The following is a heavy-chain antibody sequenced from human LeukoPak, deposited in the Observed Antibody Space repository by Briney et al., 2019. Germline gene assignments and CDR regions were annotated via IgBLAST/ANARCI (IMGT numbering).Heavy chain of an antibody. V-gene: IGHV3-21*01. CDR3: AREYYYDSSGYHEDYFDY. CDR1: GFTFSSYW. Sequence: GGSLRLSCAASGFTFSSYWMSWVRQAPGKGLEWVSSISSSSSYIYYADSVKGRFTISRDNAKNSLYLQMNSLRAEDTAVYYCAREYYYDSSGYHEDYFDYWGQGTLVTVSS. CDR2: ISSSSSYI. D-gene: IGHD3-22*01. J-gene: IGHJ4*02.